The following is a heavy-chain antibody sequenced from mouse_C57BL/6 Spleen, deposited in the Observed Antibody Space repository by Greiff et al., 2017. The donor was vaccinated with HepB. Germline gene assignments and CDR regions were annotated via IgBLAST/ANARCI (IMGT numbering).Heavy chain of an antibody. D-gene: IGHD1-3*01. J-gene: IGHJ2*01. V-gene: IGHV5-4*01. Sequence: EVQLMDSGGGLVKPGGSLKLSCAASGFTFSSYAMSWVRQTPEKRLEWVATISDGGSYTYYPDNVKGRFTISRDNAKNNLYLQMSHLKSEDTAMYYCARDKGDSWGQGTTLTVSS. CDR3: ARDKGDS. CDR1: GFTFSSYA. CDR2: ISDGGSYT.